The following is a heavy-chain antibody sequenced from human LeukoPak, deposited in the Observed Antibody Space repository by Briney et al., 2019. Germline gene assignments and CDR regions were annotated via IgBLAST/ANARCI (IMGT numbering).Heavy chain of an antibody. CDR1: GGSFSGYY. CDR2: INHSGST. D-gene: IGHD6-13*01. V-gene: IGHV4-34*01. Sequence: SETLSLTCAVYGGSFSGYYWSWIRQPPGKRLEWIGEINHSGSTNYNPSLKSRVTISVDTSKNRFSLKLSSVTAADTAVYYCARDEYSSSWPYYFDYWGQGTLVTVSS. J-gene: IGHJ4*02. CDR3: ARDEYSSSWPYYFDY.